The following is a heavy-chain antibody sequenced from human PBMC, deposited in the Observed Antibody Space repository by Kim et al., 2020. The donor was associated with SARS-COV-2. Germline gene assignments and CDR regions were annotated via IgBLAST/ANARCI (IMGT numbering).Heavy chain of an antibody. Sequence: GGSLRLSCTTSGFTFTGYAMSWVRQAPGKGLEWVSSIDGSDGTTYYVDSVKGRFTISRDNSKNTLYLQMNSLRADDTAVYYCMKGGWGWIWDHWGQGTRGTVPS. CDR1: GFTFTGYA. V-gene: IGHV3-23*01. CDR2: IDGSDGTT. D-gene: IGHD2-2*03. J-gene: IGHJ4*02. CDR3: MKGGWGWIWDH.